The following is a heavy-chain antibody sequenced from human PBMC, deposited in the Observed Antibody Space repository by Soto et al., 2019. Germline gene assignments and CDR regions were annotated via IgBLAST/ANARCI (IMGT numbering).Heavy chain of an antibody. J-gene: IGHJ4*02. Sequence: EVQLVESGGGLVQPGGSLKLSCAASGFTFSASAMHWLRQTSGKGLEWVGRIRSKANNYATEYAASVKGRFTISRDDSKNTAYLQMTSLKTEDTAVYYCTRHTVDYWGQGTLVTVS. CDR2: IRSKANNYAT. V-gene: IGHV3-73*01. CDR1: GFTFSASA. CDR3: TRHTVDY.